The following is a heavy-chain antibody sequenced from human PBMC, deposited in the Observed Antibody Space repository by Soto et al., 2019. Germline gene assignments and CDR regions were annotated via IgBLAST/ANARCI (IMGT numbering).Heavy chain of an antibody. CDR2: IYYSGST. Sequence: QVQLQESGPGLVKPSETLSLTCTVSGGSISSYYWSWIRQPPGKGLEWIGYIYYSGSTNDNPSLKSRVTISVDTSKNPFSLKLSSVTAADTAVYYCARARTIFGVVRAIWFDPWGQGTLVTVSS. CDR3: ARARTIFGVVRAIWFDP. CDR1: GGSISSYY. D-gene: IGHD3-3*01. V-gene: IGHV4-59*01. J-gene: IGHJ5*02.